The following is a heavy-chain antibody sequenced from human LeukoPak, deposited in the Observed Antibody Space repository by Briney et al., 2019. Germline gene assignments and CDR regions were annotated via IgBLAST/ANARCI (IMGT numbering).Heavy chain of an antibody. CDR3: ARDRSGYANDAFDF. D-gene: IGHD3-3*01. Sequence: HPGGSLRLSCAASGFTFSDYAMHWVRQAPGKGLERVAVLSYGGTNKYYADSVKGRFTISRDNSKNTMFLQMNSLRAEDTAVYHCARDRSGYANDAFDFWGQGTMVTVSS. V-gene: IGHV3-30-3*01. J-gene: IGHJ3*01. CDR1: GFTFSDYA. CDR2: LSYGGTNK.